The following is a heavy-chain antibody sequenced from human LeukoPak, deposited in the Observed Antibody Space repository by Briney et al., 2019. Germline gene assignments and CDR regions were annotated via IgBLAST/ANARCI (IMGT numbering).Heavy chain of an antibody. CDR1: GYSMTTGYY. CDR2: IYHSGST. Sequence: SETLSLTCTVSGYSMTTGYYWGWIRQPPGQPPGKGLEWIGSIYHSGSTYYSPSLKSRVTISVDTSKNQFSLKLSSVTAADTAVYYCARRRVELLWFGELRWRNNWFDPWGQGTLVTVSS. J-gene: IGHJ5*02. D-gene: IGHD3-10*01. V-gene: IGHV4-38-2*02. CDR3: ARRRVELLWFGELRWRNNWFDP.